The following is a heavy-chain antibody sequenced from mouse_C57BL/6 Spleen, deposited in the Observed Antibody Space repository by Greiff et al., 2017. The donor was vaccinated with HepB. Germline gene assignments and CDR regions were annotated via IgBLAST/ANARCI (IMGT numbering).Heavy chain of an antibody. D-gene: IGHD2-2*01. Sequence: DVKLQESGPGLVKPSQSLSLTCSVTGYSITSGYYWNWIRQFPGNKLEWMGYISYDGSNNYNPSLKNRISITRDTSKNQFFLKLNSVTTEDTATYYCARDRNGYVDYWGQGTTLTVSS. V-gene: IGHV3-6*01. CDR3: ARDRNGYVDY. CDR1: GYSITSGYY. J-gene: IGHJ2*01. CDR2: ISYDGSN.